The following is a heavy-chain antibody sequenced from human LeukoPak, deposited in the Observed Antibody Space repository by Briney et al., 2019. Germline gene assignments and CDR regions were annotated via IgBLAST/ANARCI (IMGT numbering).Heavy chain of an antibody. Sequence: GGSLRLSCAASGFTFSSYGMHWVRQAPGKGLEWVAVIWYDGSNKYYADSVKGRFTISRDNSKNTLYLQMNSLRAEDTAVYYCARDLYYYDSSGYYPSDWGQGTLVTVSS. D-gene: IGHD3-22*01. CDR3: ARDLYYYDSSGYYPSD. J-gene: IGHJ4*02. V-gene: IGHV3-33*01. CDR2: IWYDGSNK. CDR1: GFTFSSYG.